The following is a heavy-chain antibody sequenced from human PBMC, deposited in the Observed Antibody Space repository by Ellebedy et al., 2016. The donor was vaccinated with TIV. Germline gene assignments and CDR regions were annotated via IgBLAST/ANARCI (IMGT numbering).Heavy chain of an antibody. D-gene: IGHD3-22*01. V-gene: IGHV3-48*01. J-gene: IGHJ4*02. CDR1: GFTFSSYS. CDR2: ISSSSSTI. Sequence: GESLKISCAASGFTFSSYSMNWVRQAPGKGLEWVSYISSSSSTIYYADSVKGRFTISRDNAKNSLYLQMNSLRAEDTAVYYCARGPTYYYDSSSFIYWGQGTLVTVSS. CDR3: ARGPTYYYDSSSFIY.